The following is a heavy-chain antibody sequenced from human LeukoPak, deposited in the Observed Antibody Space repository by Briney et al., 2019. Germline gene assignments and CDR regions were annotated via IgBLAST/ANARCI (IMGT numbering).Heavy chain of an antibody. CDR1: GFTFSSYG. Sequence: GGTLRLSCAASGFTFSSYGMNWVRQAPGKGLEWVSAISGSGGSTYYADSVKGRFTISRDNSKNTLYLQMNSLRAEDTAVYYCARDGGRVRGPPGDAYNIWGQGTMVTVSS. CDR2: ISGSGGST. D-gene: IGHD3-10*01. V-gene: IGHV3-23*01. CDR3: ARDGGRVRGPPGDAYNI. J-gene: IGHJ3*02.